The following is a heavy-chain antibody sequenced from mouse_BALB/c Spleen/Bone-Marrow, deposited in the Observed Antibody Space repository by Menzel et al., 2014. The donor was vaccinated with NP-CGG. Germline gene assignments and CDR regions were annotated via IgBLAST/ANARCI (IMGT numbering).Heavy chain of an antibody. CDR1: GYAFTSYY. J-gene: IGHJ4*01. D-gene: IGHD1-1*01. CDR3: SRGYYGSTYYYAMDY. Sequence: VQLQQSGAELVKPGASVKLSCKASGYAFTSYYMFWEKQRPGQGLEWIGEINPSNVDTNFNERFKSKATLTVDKSSNTAYMQLSSLTSEDSAVYYCSRGYYGSTYYYAMDYWGQGTSVTVSS. CDR2: INPSNVDT. V-gene: IGHV1S81*02.